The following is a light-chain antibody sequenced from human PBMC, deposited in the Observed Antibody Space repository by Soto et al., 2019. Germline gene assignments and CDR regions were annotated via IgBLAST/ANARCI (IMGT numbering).Light chain of an antibody. CDR2: GTS. Sequence: EIVLTQSPGTLSLSLGERATLSCRASQSVSSNYLAWYQQKPGQAPRLLIYGTSSRATGIPDRFSGSGSGTDFTLSISRREPEDFAVYYCQQYGNGNSPRYSFGQGTRLEIK. CDR3: QQYGNGNSPRYS. CDR1: QSVSSNY. V-gene: IGKV3-20*01. J-gene: IGKJ2*03.